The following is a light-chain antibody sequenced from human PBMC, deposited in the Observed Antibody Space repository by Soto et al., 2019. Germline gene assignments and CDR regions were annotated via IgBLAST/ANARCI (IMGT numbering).Light chain of an antibody. J-gene: IGLJ2*01. Sequence: QSALTQPASVSGSPGQSITISCTGSSSDIGGYNYVSWYQQHPGKAPKLLIYDVTYRPSGISDRFSGFKSGNTASLTISGLQPDDEADYYCSSYGASSTLFGGGTKLTVL. CDR1: SSDIGGYNY. V-gene: IGLV2-14*03. CDR3: SSYGASSTL. CDR2: DVT.